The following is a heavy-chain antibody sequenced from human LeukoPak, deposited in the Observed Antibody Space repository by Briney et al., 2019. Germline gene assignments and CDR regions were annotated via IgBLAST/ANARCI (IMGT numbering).Heavy chain of an antibody. Sequence: PSETLSLTCTVSGGSISSYYWSWIRQPPGKGLEWIGSIYYSGSTYYNPSLKSRATISVDTSKNRFSLVVSAVTAGERGGYCCASGHRRYFDYWGKGNMVTVSS. V-gene: IGHV4-59*05. CDR1: GGSISSYY. J-gene: IGHJ4*02. CDR3: ASGHRRYFDY. D-gene: IGHD1-14*01. CDR2: IYYSGST.